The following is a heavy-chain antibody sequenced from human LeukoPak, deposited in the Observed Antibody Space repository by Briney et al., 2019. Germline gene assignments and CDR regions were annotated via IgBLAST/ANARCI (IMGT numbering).Heavy chain of an antibody. V-gene: IGHV3-11*01. J-gene: IGHJ4*02. CDR1: GFTFSDYY. CDR3: ARVPARRVVTTPTYFDS. Sequence: GGSLRLSCAASGFTFSDYYMSWIRQAPGKGLEWVSYISSSGSTIYYADSVKGRFTISRDNSKNTLYLQMNSLRAEDTAVYYCARVPARRVVTTPTYFDSWGQGTLVTVSS. D-gene: IGHD2-21*02. CDR2: ISSSGSTI.